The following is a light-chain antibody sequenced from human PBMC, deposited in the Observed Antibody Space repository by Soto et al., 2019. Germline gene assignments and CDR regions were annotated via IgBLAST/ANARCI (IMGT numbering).Light chain of an antibody. J-gene: IGLJ3*02. CDR2: SNN. CDR3: AAWDGSLNGWV. CDR1: RSNIGSDT. V-gene: IGLV1-44*01. Sequence: QSVPTQPPSASGTPGQRVTISCSGSRSNIGSDTVNWYQQLPETAPKLLIYSNNQRPSGVPDRFSGSKSGTSASLAISGLQSEDEADYYCAAWDGSLNGWVFGGGTKLTVL.